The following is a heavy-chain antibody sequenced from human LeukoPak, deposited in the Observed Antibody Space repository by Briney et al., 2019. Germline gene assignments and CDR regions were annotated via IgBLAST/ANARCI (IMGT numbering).Heavy chain of an antibody. V-gene: IGHV3-21*01. CDR2: ISSSSSYI. CDR3: ARERKGYSSSWGEAFDI. D-gene: IGHD6-13*01. Sequence: GGSLRLSCAASGFTFSSYSMNWVRQAPGKGLEWVSSISSSSSYIYYADSVKGRFTISRDNAKNSLYLQMNSLRAEDTAVYYCARERKGYSSSWGEAFDIWGQGTMVTVSS. J-gene: IGHJ3*02. CDR1: GFTFSSYS.